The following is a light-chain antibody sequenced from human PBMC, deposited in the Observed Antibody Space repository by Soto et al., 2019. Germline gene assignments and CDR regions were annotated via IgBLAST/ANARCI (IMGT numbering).Light chain of an antibody. CDR2: GAS. CDR3: QQYNNWPWT. Sequence: EIVMTQSPATLSVSPGERATLSCRASQSVSSNLAWYQQKPGQAPRLLIYGASTRATGIPARFSGSGSGTEFTLTISSPQSEDFAVYYCQQYNNWPWTFGQGTKVDIQ. J-gene: IGKJ1*01. V-gene: IGKV3-15*01. CDR1: QSVSSN.